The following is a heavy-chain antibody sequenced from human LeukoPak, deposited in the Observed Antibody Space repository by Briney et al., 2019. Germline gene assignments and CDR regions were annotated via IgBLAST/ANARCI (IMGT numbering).Heavy chain of an antibody. V-gene: IGHV1-69*13. CDR3: AREKGWESGEFDAFDI. CDR1: GGTFSSYA. J-gene: IGHJ3*02. Sequence: ASVKISCKASGGTFSSYAISWVRQAPGQGLEWMGGIIPIFGTANYAQKFQGRVTITADESTSTAYMELSSLRSEDTAVYYCAREKGWESGEFDAFDIWGQGTMVTVSS. D-gene: IGHD3-10*01. CDR2: IIPIFGTA.